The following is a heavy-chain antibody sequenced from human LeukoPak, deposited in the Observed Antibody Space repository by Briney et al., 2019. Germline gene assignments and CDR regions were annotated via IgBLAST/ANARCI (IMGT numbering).Heavy chain of an antibody. CDR3: ARGFIMIGP. CDR1: GGSININTYY. V-gene: IGHV4-39*07. Sequence: PSETLSLTCTVSGGSININTYYWGWIRQPPGKGLEWIGSIYYSGSTYYNPSLKSRVTMSVDTSKNQFSLKLSSVTAADTAVYYCARGFIMIGPWGQGTLVTVSS. J-gene: IGHJ5*02. D-gene: IGHD3-22*01. CDR2: IYYSGST.